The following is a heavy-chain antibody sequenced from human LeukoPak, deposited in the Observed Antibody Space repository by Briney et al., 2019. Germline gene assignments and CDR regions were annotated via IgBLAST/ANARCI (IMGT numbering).Heavy chain of an antibody. CDR3: ARDALPDPIQLWLGAFDI. Sequence: SETLSLTCTVSGGSISSSSYYWGWIRQPPGKGLEWIGSIYYSGSTYYNPTLKSRVTISVDTSKNQFSLKLSSVTAADTAVYYCARDALPDPIQLWLGAFDIWGQGTMVTVSS. V-gene: IGHV4-39*07. CDR1: GGSISSSSYY. J-gene: IGHJ3*02. D-gene: IGHD5-18*01. CDR2: IYYSGST.